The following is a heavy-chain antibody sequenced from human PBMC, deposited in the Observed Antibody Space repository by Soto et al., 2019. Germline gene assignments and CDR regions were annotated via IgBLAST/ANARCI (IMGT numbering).Heavy chain of an antibody. Sequence: QVQLVESGGGVVQPGRSLRLSCAASGFTFSSYGMHWVRQAPGKGLEWVAVIWYDGSNKYYADSVKGRFTISRDNSKNTLYLQMNSLRAEDTAVYYCARAAYDYVWGSYRYRFDYWGRGTLVTVSS. CDR2: IWYDGSNK. V-gene: IGHV3-33*01. CDR3: ARAAYDYVWGSYRYRFDY. CDR1: GFTFSSYG. D-gene: IGHD3-16*02. J-gene: IGHJ4*02.